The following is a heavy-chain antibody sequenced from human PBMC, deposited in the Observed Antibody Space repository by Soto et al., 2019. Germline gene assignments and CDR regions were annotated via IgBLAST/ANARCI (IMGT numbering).Heavy chain of an antibody. CDR3: AKVGAYDSSGYFPTRGYFDY. J-gene: IGHJ4*02. CDR2: ISWNSGSI. Sequence: GGSLRLSCAASGFTFDDYAMHWVRQAPGKGLEWVSGISWNSGSIGYADSVKGRFTISRDNAKNSLYLQMNSLRAEDTALYYCAKVGAYDSSGYFPTRGYFDYWGQGTLVTVSS. CDR1: GFTFDDYA. D-gene: IGHD3-22*01. V-gene: IGHV3-9*01.